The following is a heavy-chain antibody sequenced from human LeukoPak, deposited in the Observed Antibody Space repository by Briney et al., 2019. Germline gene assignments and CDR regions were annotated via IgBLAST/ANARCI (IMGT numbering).Heavy chain of an antibody. CDR3: ARVTMIVVAPGYFDL. D-gene: IGHD3-22*01. CDR2: IYYSGST. J-gene: IGHJ2*01. CDR1: GGSISSYY. Sequence: PSETLSLTCTVSGGSISSYYWSWIRRPPGKGLEWIGYIYYSGSTNYNPSLKSRVTISVDTSKNQFSLKLSSVTAADTAVYYCARVTMIVVAPGYFDLWGRGTLVTVSS. V-gene: IGHV4-59*01.